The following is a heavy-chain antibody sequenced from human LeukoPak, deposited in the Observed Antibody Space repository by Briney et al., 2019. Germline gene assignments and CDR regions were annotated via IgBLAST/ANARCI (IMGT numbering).Heavy chain of an antibody. D-gene: IGHD3-10*01. CDR1: GFTFTSYG. Sequence: PGESLRLSCVASGFTFTSYGMQWVRQAPGKGLEWVAFIRYHGSEEYHADSVKGRFTISRDNSNNTLYLQMNSLRAEDTAVYYRARGATVRGPYGSHHFYSYMDVWGKGTTVTISS. CDR2: IRYHGSEE. CDR3: ARGATVRGPYGSHHFYSYMDV. V-gene: IGHV3-30*02. J-gene: IGHJ6*03.